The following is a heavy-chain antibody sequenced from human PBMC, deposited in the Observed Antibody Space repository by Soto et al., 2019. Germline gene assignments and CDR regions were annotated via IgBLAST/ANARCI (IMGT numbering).Heavy chain of an antibody. Sequence: GGSLRLSCAASGFTFSDYDMNWVRQAPGKGLEWVSYISSSCSTIYYADSVKGRFTISSDNAKNSLYLQMNSLRAEDTAVYYCEKPLQKKGPTRYWGQGTLVTVSS. CDR3: EKPLQKKGPTRY. CDR2: ISSSCSTI. CDR1: GFTFSDYD. D-gene: IGHD2-15*01. J-gene: IGHJ4*02. V-gene: IGHV3-11*01.